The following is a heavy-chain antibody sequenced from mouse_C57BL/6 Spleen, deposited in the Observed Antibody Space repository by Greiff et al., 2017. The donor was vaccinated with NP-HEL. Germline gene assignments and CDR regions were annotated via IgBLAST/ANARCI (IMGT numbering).Heavy chain of an antibody. CDR3: TRGPYAMDY. J-gene: IGHJ4*01. CDR2: IDPETGGT. CDR1: GYTFTDYE. V-gene: IGHV1-15*01. Sequence: VKLMESGAELVRPGASVTLSCKASGYTFTDYEMHWVKQTPVHGLEWIGAIDPETGGTAYNQKFKGKAILTADKSSSTAYMELRSLTSEDSAVYYCTRGPYAMDYWGQGTSVTVSS.